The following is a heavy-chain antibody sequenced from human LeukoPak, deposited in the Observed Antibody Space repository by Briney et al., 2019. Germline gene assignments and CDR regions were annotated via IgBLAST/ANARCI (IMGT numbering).Heavy chain of an antibody. V-gene: IGHV4-30-4*07. CDR2: IYYSGST. J-gene: IGHJ3*02. CDR1: GGSISSGGYS. Sequence: SETLSLTCAVSGGSISSGGYSWSWIRQPPGKGLEWIGYIYYSGSTYYNPSLKSRVTISVDTSKNQFSLKLSSVTAADTAVYYCAIGSSGYSVAFDIWGQGTMVTVSS. D-gene: IGHD3-22*01. CDR3: AIGSSGYSVAFDI.